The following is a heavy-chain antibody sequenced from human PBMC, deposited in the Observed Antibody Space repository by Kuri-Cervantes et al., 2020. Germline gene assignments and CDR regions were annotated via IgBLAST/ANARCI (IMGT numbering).Heavy chain of an antibody. J-gene: IGHJ4*02. CDR2: ISWNSGSI. Sequence: SLKISCAASGFTFDDYAMHWVRQAPGKGLEWVSGISWNSGSIGYADSVKGRFTISRDNAKNSLYLQMNSLRAEDTALYYCAKDARQGYYDSSGYSENWGQGTLVTVSS. D-gene: IGHD3-22*01. CDR3: AKDARQGYYDSSGYSEN. V-gene: IGHV3-9*01. CDR1: GFTFDDYA.